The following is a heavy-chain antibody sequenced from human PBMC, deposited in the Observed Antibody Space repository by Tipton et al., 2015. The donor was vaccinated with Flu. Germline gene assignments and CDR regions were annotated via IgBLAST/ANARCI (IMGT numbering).Heavy chain of an antibody. CDR1: GGSVSSGRYY. CDR2: IYTTGDT. Sequence: TLSLTCTVSGGSVSSGRYYWSWLRQTAGKGLEWIGRIYTTGDTNYNPSLESRVTISLDTSKNQFSLKLSSVTAADTAVYYCAREKDSSGSEYFQHWGQGTLVTVSS. CDR3: AREKDSSGSEYFQH. J-gene: IGHJ1*01. D-gene: IGHD6-19*01. V-gene: IGHV4-61*02.